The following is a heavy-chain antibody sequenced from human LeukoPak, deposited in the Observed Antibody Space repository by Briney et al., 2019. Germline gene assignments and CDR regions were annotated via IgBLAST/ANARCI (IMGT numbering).Heavy chain of an antibody. J-gene: IGHJ4*02. CDR2: ISSSGSTI. CDR3: ARDREAGSWRLFDY. D-gene: IGHD6-13*01. V-gene: IGHV3-48*03. Sequence: GGSLRLSCAASGFTFSSYEMNWVRQAPGKGLEWVSYISSSGSTIYYADSVKGRFTISRDNAKNSLYLQMNSLRAEDTAVYYCARDREAGSWRLFDYWGQGTLVTVSS. CDR1: GFTFSSYE.